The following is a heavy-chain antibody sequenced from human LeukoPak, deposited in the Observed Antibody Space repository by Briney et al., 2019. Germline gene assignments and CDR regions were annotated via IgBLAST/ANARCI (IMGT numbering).Heavy chain of an antibody. Sequence: GASVKVSCKASGYTFTGYYMHWVRQAPGQGLEWMGWINPNSGGTNYAQKFQGRVTMTRDTSISTAYMELSRLRSDDTAVYYCARDRRDAHTVVVVAATNYDYWGQGTLVTVSS. CDR3: ARDRRDAHTVVVVAATNYDY. J-gene: IGHJ4*02. CDR2: INPNSGGT. CDR1: GYTFTGYY. D-gene: IGHD2-15*01. V-gene: IGHV1-2*02.